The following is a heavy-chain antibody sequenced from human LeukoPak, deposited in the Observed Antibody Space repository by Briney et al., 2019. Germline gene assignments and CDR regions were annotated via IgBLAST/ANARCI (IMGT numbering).Heavy chain of an antibody. Sequence: GVSLRRSGSASGFTFSSYSMNWVRQAPGKGLEGVSSISSSSSYIYYADSVKGRFTISRDNAKNSLYLQMTSLRAEDTAVYYCARVRGSYAEGYYHYYMDVWGKGTTVTVSS. CDR3: ARVRGSYAEGYYHYYMDV. J-gene: IGHJ6*03. V-gene: IGHV3-21*01. CDR2: ISSSSSYI. D-gene: IGHD1-26*01. CDR1: GFTFSSYS.